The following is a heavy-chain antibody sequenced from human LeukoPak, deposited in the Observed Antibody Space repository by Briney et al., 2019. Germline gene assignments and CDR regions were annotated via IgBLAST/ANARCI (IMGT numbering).Heavy chain of an antibody. CDR1: GGSISSSSYY. V-gene: IGHV4-39*01. J-gene: IGHJ4*02. CDR3: ARRLAGTEDY. CDR2: IYYSGST. Sequence: SETLSLTCTVSGGSISSSSYYWGWIRQPPGKGLEWIVSIYYSGSTYYNPSLKSRVTISVDTSKNQFSLKLSSVTAADTAVYYCARRLAGTEDYWGQGTLVTVSS. D-gene: IGHD6-13*01.